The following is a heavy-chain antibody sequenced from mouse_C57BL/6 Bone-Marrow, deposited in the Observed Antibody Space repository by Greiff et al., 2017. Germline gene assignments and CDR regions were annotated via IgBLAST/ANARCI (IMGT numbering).Heavy chain of an antibody. CDR2: ISSGGSYT. CDR1: GFTFSSYG. Sequence: EVQLVESGGDLVKPGGSLKLSCAASGFTFSSYGMSWVRQTPDKRLEWVATISSGGSYTYYPDSVKGRFTISSDNAKNTLYLQMSSLKSEDTAMYYCARRLDSSGYWFAYWGQGTLVTVSA. D-gene: IGHD3-2*02. V-gene: IGHV5-6*01. J-gene: IGHJ3*01. CDR3: ARRLDSSGYWFAY.